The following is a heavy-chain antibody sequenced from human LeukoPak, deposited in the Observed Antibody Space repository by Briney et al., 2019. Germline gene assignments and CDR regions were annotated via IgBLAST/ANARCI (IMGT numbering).Heavy chain of an antibody. Sequence: AASVKVSCKASGYTFTSFGISWVRQAPGQGLEWMGWISAYNGNTNYAQKLQGRVTMTTDTSTSTAYMELRSLRSDDTAVYYCARVPPWDPAHAFDIWGQGTMVTVSS. D-gene: IGHD1-26*01. V-gene: IGHV1-18*01. CDR3: ARVPPWDPAHAFDI. CDR2: ISAYNGNT. CDR1: GYTFTSFG. J-gene: IGHJ3*02.